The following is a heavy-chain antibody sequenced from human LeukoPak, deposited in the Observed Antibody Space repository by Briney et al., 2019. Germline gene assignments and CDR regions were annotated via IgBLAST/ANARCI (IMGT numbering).Heavy chain of an antibody. D-gene: IGHD1-14*01. V-gene: IGHV1-58*02. Sequence: ASVKVSCKTSGFTFGTSTMQWVRQAPGQGLEWIGWIVVSSGYREYAQKLQERVTITTYMSTSTSYLELRSLEFEDTAVYYCAAERYEGHCCWFDPWGQGTLVTVSS. CDR3: AAERYEGHCCWFDP. J-gene: IGHJ5*02. CDR1: GFTFGTST. CDR2: IVVSSGYR.